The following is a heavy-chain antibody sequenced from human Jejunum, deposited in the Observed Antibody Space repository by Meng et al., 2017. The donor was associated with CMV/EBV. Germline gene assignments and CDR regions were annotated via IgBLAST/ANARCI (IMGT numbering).Heavy chain of an antibody. CDR2: IYYSGNT. CDR1: GASVSSGSYF. Sequence: VSGASVSSGSYFWSWIRQPPGKGLESIGYIYYSGNTNYNPSLKSRATISVDTSKNQFSLRLTSVTAADTAVYYCARVVLYHYGMDVWGHGTAVTVSS. CDR3: ARVVLYHYGMDV. J-gene: IGHJ6*02. D-gene: IGHD6-6*01. V-gene: IGHV4-61*01.